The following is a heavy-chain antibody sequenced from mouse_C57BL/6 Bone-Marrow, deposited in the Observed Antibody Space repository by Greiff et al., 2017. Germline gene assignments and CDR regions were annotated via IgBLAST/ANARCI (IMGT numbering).Heavy chain of an antibody. CDR3: ARGDYGYDVGAMDY. CDR1: GYTFTSYW. J-gene: IGHJ4*01. D-gene: IGHD2-2*01. Sequence: QVQLQQPGAELVMPGASVKLSCKASGYTFTSYWMHWVKQRPGQGLEWIGEIDPSDSYTNYHQKFKGKSTLTVDKSSSTAYMQLSSLTSEDSAVYYCARGDYGYDVGAMDYWGQGTSVTVSS. CDR2: IDPSDSYT. V-gene: IGHV1-69*01.